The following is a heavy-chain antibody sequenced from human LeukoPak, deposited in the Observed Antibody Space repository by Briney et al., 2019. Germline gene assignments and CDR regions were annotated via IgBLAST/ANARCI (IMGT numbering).Heavy chain of an antibody. D-gene: IGHD2-15*01. CDR1: GGSVSCYY. CDR3: ARLGKGYCSGGSCRGKNWFDP. Sequence: SETLSLICTVSGGSVSCYYWSWIRQPAGKGLEWIGHIYTSGSTNYNPSLKSRVTMSVDTSKNQFSLKLSSVTAADTAVYYCARLGKGYCSGGSCRGKNWFDPWGQGTLVTVSS. CDR2: IYTSGST. J-gene: IGHJ5*02. V-gene: IGHV4-4*07.